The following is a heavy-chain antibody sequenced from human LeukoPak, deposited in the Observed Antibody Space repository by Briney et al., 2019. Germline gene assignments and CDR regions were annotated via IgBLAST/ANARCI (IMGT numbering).Heavy chain of an antibody. D-gene: IGHD3-16*01. CDR3: GKAPGGIGGY. Sequence: PGGSLRLSCAASGFTFNNYAMTWVRQAPGKGLEWVSGISGGNNRTYYADSVKGRFTISRDNSKNTLYLQMNSLRAEDTAVYYCGKAPGGIGGYWGQGTLVTVSS. J-gene: IGHJ4*02. V-gene: IGHV3-23*01. CDR2: ISGGNNRT. CDR1: GFTFNNYA.